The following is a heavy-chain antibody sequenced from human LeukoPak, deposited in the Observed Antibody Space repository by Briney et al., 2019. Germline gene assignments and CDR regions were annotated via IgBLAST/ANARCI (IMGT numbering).Heavy chain of an antibody. D-gene: IGHD3-22*01. Sequence: SETLSHTCAVYGGSFSGYYWSWIRQPPGKGLEWIGEINHSGSTNYNPSLKSRVTISVDTSKNQFSLKLSSVTAADTAVYYCARGRYYYDSSGYYYFDYWGQGTLVTVSS. CDR3: ARGRYYYDSSGYYYFDY. J-gene: IGHJ4*02. CDR2: INHSGST. CDR1: GGSFSGYY. V-gene: IGHV4-34*01.